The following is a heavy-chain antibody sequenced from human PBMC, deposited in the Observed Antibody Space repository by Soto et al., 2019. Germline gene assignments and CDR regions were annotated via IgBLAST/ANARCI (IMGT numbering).Heavy chain of an antibody. CDR3: ARGDRGAFDL. Sequence: EVQLVESGGGLVRPGGSLRLSCAASGFTFSYYWMHWVRQAPGKGLVWVSRIHSDGSSTTYADFVKGRFIISRDNARNGVELQMNSVRVEDTGVYYCARGDRGAFDLWGQGTVVTVSS. D-gene: IGHD1-26*01. CDR1: GFTFSYYW. CDR2: IHSDGSST. J-gene: IGHJ3*01. V-gene: IGHV3-74*01.